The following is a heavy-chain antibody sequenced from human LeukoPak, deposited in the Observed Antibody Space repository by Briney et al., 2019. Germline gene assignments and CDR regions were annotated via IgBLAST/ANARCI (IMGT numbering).Heavy chain of an antibody. D-gene: IGHD1-7*01. CDR2: ISSSSYI. CDR3: ARYDWNYGFDY. V-gene: IGHV3-21*01. CDR1: GFTFSSYS. J-gene: IGHJ4*02. Sequence: GGSLRLSCAASGFTFSSYSMNWVRQAPGKGLEWVSSISSSSYIYYADSVKGRFTISRDNAKNSLYLQMNSLRAEDTAVYYCARYDWNYGFDYWGQGTLVTVSS.